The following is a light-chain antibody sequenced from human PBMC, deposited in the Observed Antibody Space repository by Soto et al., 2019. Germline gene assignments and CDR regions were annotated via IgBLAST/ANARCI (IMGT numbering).Light chain of an antibody. V-gene: IGLV1-36*01. Sequence: QSVLTQPPSVSESPGQRVTISCSGGSSNIGSNGVNWYQQLPGKAPKLLIYHDNLLPSGVSDRFSGSRSGTSASLAISGLQSEDEADYHCAASDDSPNNYLFGTGTKVTVL. J-gene: IGLJ1*01. CDR1: SSNIGSNG. CDR2: HDN. CDR3: AASDDSPNNYL.